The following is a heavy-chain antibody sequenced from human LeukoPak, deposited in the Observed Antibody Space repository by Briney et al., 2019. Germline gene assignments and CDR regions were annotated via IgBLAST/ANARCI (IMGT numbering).Heavy chain of an antibody. Sequence: PGGSLRLSCAASGFTFSSYWMSWVRQAPGNGLEWVANIKQDGSEKYYVDSVKGRFTISRDNAKNSLYLQMNSLRAEDTAVYYCAREYGASPYYYYYGMDVWGQGTTVTVSS. V-gene: IGHV3-7*01. D-gene: IGHD1-26*01. CDR1: GFTFSSYW. CDR3: AREYGASPYYYYYGMDV. CDR2: IKQDGSEK. J-gene: IGHJ6*02.